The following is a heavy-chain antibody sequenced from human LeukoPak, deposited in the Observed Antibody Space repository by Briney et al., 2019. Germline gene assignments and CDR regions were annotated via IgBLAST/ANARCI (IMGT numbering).Heavy chain of an antibody. CDR3: AKGAGPPWFDP. J-gene: IGHJ5*02. Sequence: SETLSLTCTVSGGSISSDTYFWSWIRQPAGKGLEWIGRISSTGRTDYNPSLTSRVTISVDTSKNPLSMKLSSVTAADTAVYYCAKGAGPPWFDPWGQGTLVTVSS. D-gene: IGHD6-19*01. V-gene: IGHV4-61*02. CDR2: ISSTGRT. CDR1: GGSISSDTYF.